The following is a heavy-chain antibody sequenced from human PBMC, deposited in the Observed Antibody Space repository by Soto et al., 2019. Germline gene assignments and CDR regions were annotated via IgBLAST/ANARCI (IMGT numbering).Heavy chain of an antibody. CDR2: IYHSGST. D-gene: IGHD6-19*01. CDR1: GGSISSSNW. J-gene: IGHJ4*02. Sequence: QVQLQESGPGLVKPSGTLSLTCAVSGGSISSSNWWSWVRQPPGKGLEWIGEIYHSGSTNYNPSLKSRVXXSXDXXKNQFSLKLSSVTAADTAVYYCARDRGYSSGWYPYWGQGTLVTVSS. V-gene: IGHV4-4*02. CDR3: ARDRGYSSGWYPY.